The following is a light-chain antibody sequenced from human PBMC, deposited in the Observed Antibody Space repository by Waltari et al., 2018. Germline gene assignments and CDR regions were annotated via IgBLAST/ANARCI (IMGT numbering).Light chain of an antibody. Sequence: QSALTQPASVSGSPGQSITISCTGTSSDVGGYNYVSWYQQHPGKAPKLMIYDVSNRPSVVSNRFSGSKSGNTASLTISGLQAEDEADYYGSSYTSSSTQVFGGGTKLTVL. CDR2: DVS. CDR3: SSYTSSSTQV. J-gene: IGLJ2*01. CDR1: SSDVGGYNY. V-gene: IGLV2-14*03.